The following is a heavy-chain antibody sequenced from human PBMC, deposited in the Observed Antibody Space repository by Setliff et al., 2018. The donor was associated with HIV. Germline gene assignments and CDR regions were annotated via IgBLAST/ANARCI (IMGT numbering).Heavy chain of an antibody. CDR2: ISAGGGST. CDR3: AREDYYYYGMDV. V-gene: IGHV3-23*01. Sequence: PGGSLRLSCAASGFTFSTYSMNWVRQAPGKGLEWVSYISAGGGSTYYADSVKGRFTISRDNSKNTLYLQMNSLRSEDTAVYYCAREDYYYYGMDVWGQGTTVTVSS. J-gene: IGHJ6*02. CDR1: GFTFSTYS.